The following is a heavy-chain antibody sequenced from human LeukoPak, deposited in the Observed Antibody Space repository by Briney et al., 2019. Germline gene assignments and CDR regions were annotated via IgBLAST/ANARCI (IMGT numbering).Heavy chain of an antibody. D-gene: IGHD3-10*01. CDR2: IYHSGSA. CDR3: ARVSGFRSPDY. V-gene: IGHV4-4*02. J-gene: IGHJ4*02. CDR1: GASLNSSNW. Sequence: SETPSLTCAVSGASLNSSNWWGWGRPPPGEGLEWIGEIYHSGSANYNPSLRGRVTISVDKSKNQFSLNLSSVTAADTAMYYCARVSGFRSPDYWGQGTLVTVSS.